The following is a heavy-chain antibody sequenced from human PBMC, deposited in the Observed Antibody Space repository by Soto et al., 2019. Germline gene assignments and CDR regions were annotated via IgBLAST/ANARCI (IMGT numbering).Heavy chain of an antibody. CDR2: IYYSGST. D-gene: IGHD2-15*01. CDR3: ARDTGYCSGGSCYGFIDRFVP. V-gene: IGHV4-59*01. J-gene: IGHJ5*02. CDR1: GGSISSYY. Sequence: PSETLSLTCTVSGGSISSYYWSWIRQPPGKGLEWIGYIYYSGSTNYNPSLKSRVTISVDTSKNQFSLKLSSVTAADTAVYYCARDTGYCSGGSCYGFIDRFVPWGQGTLVTVS.